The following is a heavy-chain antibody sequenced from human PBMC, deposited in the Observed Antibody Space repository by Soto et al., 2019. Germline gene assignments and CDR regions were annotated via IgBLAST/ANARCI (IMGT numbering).Heavy chain of an antibody. J-gene: IGHJ6*02. CDR3: AREGHDYDYGMDV. CDR1: GFTFSSYT. Sequence: EVQLVESGGGLVQPGGSLRLSCAASGFTFSSYTMNWVRQAPGKGLEWVSYISSSSSTTYYADSVKGRFTISRDNAKNSLYRQMNGLRDEDRAVYDCAREGHDYDYGMDVWGHGTTVTVSS. CDR2: ISSSSSTT. V-gene: IGHV3-48*02.